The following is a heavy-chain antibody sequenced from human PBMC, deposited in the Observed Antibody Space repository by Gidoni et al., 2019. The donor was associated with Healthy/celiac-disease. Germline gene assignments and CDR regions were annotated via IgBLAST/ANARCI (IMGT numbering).Heavy chain of an antibody. Sequence: QVQLVQSGAEVKKPGSTVKVSCKACGGTFSSSAISWVRQAPGQGLVWLGGIITIFGTANSAQKFQGRVTITADESTSTAYMALSSLRSEDTAVYYCARATSYSGSYPTHFDYWGQGTLVTVSS. J-gene: IGHJ4*02. CDR2: IITIFGTA. CDR1: GGTFSSSA. D-gene: IGHD1-26*01. CDR3: ARATSYSGSYPTHFDY. V-gene: IGHV1-69*01.